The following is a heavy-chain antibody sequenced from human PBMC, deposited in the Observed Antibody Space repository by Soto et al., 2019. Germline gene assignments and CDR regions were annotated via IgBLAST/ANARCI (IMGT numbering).Heavy chain of an antibody. CDR2: VTSRTGNS. CDR3: AKSPKAGGDS. CDR1: GFDFSGYT. V-gene: IGHV3-23*01. Sequence: GGSLRLSCAVSGFDFSGYTMDWVRQAEGKGREWVAAVTSRTGNSIYADSVKGRLAASRDNANSTLYLQMNRLRDEDTGTYYYAKSPKAGGDSWGQGTLVTVSS. D-gene: IGHD2-8*02. J-gene: IGHJ4*02.